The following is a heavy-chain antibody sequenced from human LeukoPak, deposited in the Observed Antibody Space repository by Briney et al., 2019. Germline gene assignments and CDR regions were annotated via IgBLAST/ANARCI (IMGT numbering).Heavy chain of an antibody. Sequence: ASVKVSCKVSGYVVTDLPIYWVRRAPGQGLEWMGGFDAADGKTFYAQKLQGRVTMTEDTSTDTAYMELSSLRSEDTAVYYCATISNGFYGMDVWGQGTTVTVSS. V-gene: IGHV1-24*01. CDR3: ATISNGFYGMDV. CDR2: FDAADGKT. J-gene: IGHJ6*02. CDR1: GYVVTDLP. D-gene: IGHD3-22*01.